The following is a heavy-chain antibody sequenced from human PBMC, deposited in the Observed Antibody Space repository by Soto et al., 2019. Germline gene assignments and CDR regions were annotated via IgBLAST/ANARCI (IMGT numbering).Heavy chain of an antibody. CDR1: GGSFSGYF. CDR3: ARGVVMPDAEQGNWLDT. CDR2: INHSGST. V-gene: IGHV4-34*01. J-gene: IGHJ5*02. D-gene: IGHD2-2*01. Sequence: SETLSLTCAVYGGSFSGYFWSWIRQPPGKGLEWIGEINHSGSTNYNPSLKSRVTISVDTSKKKFYLKLSSVTAADKAVYNCARGVVMPDAEQGNWLDTWGKATRVT.